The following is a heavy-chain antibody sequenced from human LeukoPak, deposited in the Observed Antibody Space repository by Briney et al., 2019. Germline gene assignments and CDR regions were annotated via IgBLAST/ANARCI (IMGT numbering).Heavy chain of an antibody. V-gene: IGHV4-39*01. Sequence: NPSETLSLTCTVLGDSLSSSNYYWAWSRQPPGKGLGWIWSIYYDGRTYYSPSLESRVTVSVDTSKNPFALKLTSVTAADTAVYCCASRRGKWDVNWFDPWGPGTLVTVSA. CDR2: IYYDGRT. D-gene: IGHD1-26*01. CDR3: ASRRGKWDVNWFDP. J-gene: IGHJ5*02. CDR1: GDSLSSSNYY.